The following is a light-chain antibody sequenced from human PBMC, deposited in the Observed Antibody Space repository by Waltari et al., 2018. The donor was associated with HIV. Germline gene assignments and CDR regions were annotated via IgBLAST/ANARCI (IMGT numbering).Light chain of an antibody. V-gene: IGLV1-40*01. CDR3: QSYDSSLSGSGV. CDR2: SNS. Sequence: QSVLTQPPSVSGAPGQRVTIPCTGSSSHIGAGYAVHWYQQLPGTAPKPLIYSNSKRPAGVPDRFSGSKSGTSASLAITGLQAEDEADYYCQSYDSSLSGSGVFGGGTKLTVL. CDR1: SSHIGAGYA. J-gene: IGLJ3*02.